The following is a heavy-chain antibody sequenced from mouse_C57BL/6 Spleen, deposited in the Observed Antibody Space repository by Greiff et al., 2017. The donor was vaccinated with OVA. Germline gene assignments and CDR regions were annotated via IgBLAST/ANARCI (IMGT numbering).Heavy chain of an antibody. CDR1: GYTFTSYW. J-gene: IGHJ4*01. CDR3: AREVYDYDDAMDY. CDR2: IHPNSGST. Sequence: QVQLQQPGAELVKPGASVKLSCKASGYTFTSYWMHWVKQRPGQGLEWIGMIHPNSGSTNYNEKFKSKATLTVDKSSSTAYMQLSSLTTEDSAVYYCAREVYDYDDAMDYWGQGTSVTVSS. V-gene: IGHV1-64*01. D-gene: IGHD2-4*01.